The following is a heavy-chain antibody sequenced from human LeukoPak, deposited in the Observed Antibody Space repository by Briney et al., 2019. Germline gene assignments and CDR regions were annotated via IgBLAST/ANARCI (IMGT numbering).Heavy chain of an antibody. CDR3: ATSRYYYDSSGYYNGAAFDI. Sequence: SETLSLTCTVSGGSISSSSYYWGWIRQPPGKGLEWIVSIYYSGSTYYNPSLKSRVTISVDTSKNQFSLKLSSVTAADTAVYYCATSRYYYDSSGYYNGAAFDIWGQGTMVTVSP. D-gene: IGHD3-22*01. CDR2: IYYSGST. V-gene: IGHV4-39*01. J-gene: IGHJ3*02. CDR1: GGSISSSSYY.